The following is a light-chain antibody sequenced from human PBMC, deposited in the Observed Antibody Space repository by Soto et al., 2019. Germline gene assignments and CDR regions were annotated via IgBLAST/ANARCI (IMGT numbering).Light chain of an antibody. CDR2: GAS. CDR3: QQYGSSGT. J-gene: IGKJ1*01. V-gene: IGKV3-20*01. CDR1: PRVWKHY. Sequence: IGLTQSPGNLALSPGERATLSFRASPRVWKHYLAWYQQKPGQAPRLLIYGASNRATGIPDRFSGSGSGTDFTLTISRLEPEDFAVYYCQQYGSSGTFGQGTKVEIK.